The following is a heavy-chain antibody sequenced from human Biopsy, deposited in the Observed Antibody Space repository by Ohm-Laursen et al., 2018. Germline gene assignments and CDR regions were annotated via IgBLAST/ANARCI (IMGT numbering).Heavy chain of an antibody. V-gene: IGHV4-59*01. CDR3: ARATNSTGWPYYYFYGMDV. CDR1: GGSTSSDY. J-gene: IGHJ6*02. CDR2: IYYSGST. D-gene: IGHD2/OR15-2a*01. Sequence: GTLSLTCTVSGGSTSSDYWSWIRQTPGKGLEWIGYIYYSGSTNYNPSLKSRVTISVDTSKNQFSLRLNSVTAADTAVYYCARATNSTGWPYYYFYGMDVWGQGTTVTVPS.